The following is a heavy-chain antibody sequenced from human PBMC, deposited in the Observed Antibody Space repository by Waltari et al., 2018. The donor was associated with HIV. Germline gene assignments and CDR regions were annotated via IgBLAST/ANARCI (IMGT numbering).Heavy chain of an antibody. CDR1: GFTVSTNY. CDR3: ARDLPLLFGASDI. CDR2: IYSGGST. V-gene: IGHV3-53*01. D-gene: IGHD3-10*01. J-gene: IGHJ3*02. Sequence: EVQLVESGGGLIQSGGSLRLSCAASGFTVSTNYMGWVRQAPGKGLEWVSLIYSGGSTYYADSVKGRFTISRDNSKNTLYLQMNSLRAEDTAVYYCARDLPLLFGASDIWGQGTMVTVSS.